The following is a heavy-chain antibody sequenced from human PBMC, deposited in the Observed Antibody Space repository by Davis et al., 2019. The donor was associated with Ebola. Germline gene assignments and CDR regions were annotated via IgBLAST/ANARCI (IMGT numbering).Heavy chain of an antibody. CDR3: ARSGLSFGVVKYHYGMDV. CDR2: ISGSGGST. V-gene: IGHV3-23*01. D-gene: IGHD3-3*01. Sequence: GESLKISCAASGFTVSFNYMTWVRQAPGKGLEWVSAISGSGGSTYYADSVKGRFTVSRDNSKKTMYLQMNSLRAEDTAVYYCARSGLSFGVVKYHYGMDVWGKGTTVTVSS. CDR1: GFTVSFNY. J-gene: IGHJ6*04.